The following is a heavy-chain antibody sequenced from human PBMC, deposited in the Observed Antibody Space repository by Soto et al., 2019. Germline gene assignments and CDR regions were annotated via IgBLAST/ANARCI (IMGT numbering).Heavy chain of an antibody. D-gene: IGHD3-22*01. CDR3: ATPRSYYYDSSGLYAFDI. J-gene: IGHJ3*02. Sequence: ASVKVSCKASGFTFTSSAVQWVRQARGQRLEWIGWIVVGSGNTNYAQKFQERVTITRDMSTSTAYMELSSLRSEDTAVYYCATPRSYYYDSSGLYAFDIWGQGTMVTVSS. CDR2: IVVGSGNT. V-gene: IGHV1-58*01. CDR1: GFTFTSSA.